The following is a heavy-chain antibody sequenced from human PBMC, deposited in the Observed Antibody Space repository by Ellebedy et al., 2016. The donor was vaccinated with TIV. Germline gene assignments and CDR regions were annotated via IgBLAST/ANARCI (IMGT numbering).Heavy chain of an antibody. CDR1: GFTFSDFW. D-gene: IGHD2-15*01. CDR3: ARGVVGAGNGNEY. J-gene: IGHJ4*02. V-gene: IGHV3-74*01. CDR2: IKGDGSYA. Sequence: GESLKISCVASGFTFSDFWMHWVRQAPGKGLVWVSRIKGDGSYASYPDYVKGRFSISRDSAKNTLYLQMNSLRAEDTAVYYCARGVVGAGNGNEYWGRGTLVTVSS.